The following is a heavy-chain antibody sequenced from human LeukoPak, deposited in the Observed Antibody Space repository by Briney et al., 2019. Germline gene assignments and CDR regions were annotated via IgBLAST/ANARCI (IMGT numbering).Heavy chain of an antibody. CDR1: GASTGSFY. D-gene: IGHD3-10*01. J-gene: IGHJ4*02. CDR3: GRGSGAPTPFPLDY. CDR2: IYTGGST. Sequence: SETLSLTCTVSGASTGSFYWSWIRQPPGERLEWIGYIYTGGSTNYNPSLKSRVTISVDTSKNQFSLSLRSMTAADTAVYYCGRGSGAPTPFPLDYWGQGILVTVSS. V-gene: IGHV4-4*09.